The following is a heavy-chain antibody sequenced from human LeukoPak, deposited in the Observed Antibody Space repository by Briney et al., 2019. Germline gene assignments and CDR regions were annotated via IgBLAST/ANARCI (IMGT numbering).Heavy chain of an antibody. CDR2: ISYDGSNK. CDR3: ARSYCTNGVCYHFDY. D-gene: IGHD2-8*01. Sequence: GGSLRLSCAASGFTFSGYAMHWVRQAPGKGLEWVAVISYDGSNKYYADSVKGRFTISRDNSKNTLYLQMNSLRAEDTAVYYCARSYCTNGVCYHFDYWGQGTLVTVSS. J-gene: IGHJ4*02. CDR1: GFTFSGYA. V-gene: IGHV3-30-3*01.